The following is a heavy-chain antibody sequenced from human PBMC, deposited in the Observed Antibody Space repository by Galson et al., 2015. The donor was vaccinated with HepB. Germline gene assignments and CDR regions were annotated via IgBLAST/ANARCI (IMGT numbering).Heavy chain of an antibody. CDR2: ISGSGGST. V-gene: IGHV3-23*01. Sequence: SLRLSCAASGFTFSSYAMSWVRQAPGKGLEWVSAISGSGGSTYYADSVKGRFTISRDNSKNTLYLQMNSLRAEDTAVYYCAKDYRDDILTGYFYYYYYGMDVWGQGTTVTVSS. J-gene: IGHJ6*02. D-gene: IGHD3-9*01. CDR1: GFTFSSYA. CDR3: AKDYRDDILTGYFYYYYYGMDV.